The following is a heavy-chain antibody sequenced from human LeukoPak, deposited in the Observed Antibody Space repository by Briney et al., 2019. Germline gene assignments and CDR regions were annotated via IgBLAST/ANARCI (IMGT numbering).Heavy chain of an antibody. V-gene: IGHV5-10-1*01. D-gene: IGHD2-8*01. CDR3: ARILTGV. Sequence: GLEWMGRIDPSDSYTNYSPSFQGHVAISADKSISTAYLQWSSLKASDTAVYYCARILTGVWGQGTTVTVSS. J-gene: IGHJ6*02. CDR2: IDPSDSYT.